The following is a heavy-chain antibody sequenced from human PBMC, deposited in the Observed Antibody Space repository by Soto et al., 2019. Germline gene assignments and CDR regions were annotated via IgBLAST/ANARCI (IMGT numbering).Heavy chain of an antibody. J-gene: IGHJ4*02. Sequence: QVQLVESGGGVVQPGTSLRLSCAASGFSFGTYAMYWVHQAPGRGLEWVAVISDDGNTKYYADYVKGRFTISRDNSRNTLYLQIYSLRTEDAAVYYCASSYFYDSGGYYPFVNWGQGTLVTVSS. CDR2: ISDDGNTK. CDR3: ASSYFYDSGGYYPFVN. CDR1: GFSFGTYA. V-gene: IGHV3-30-3*01. D-gene: IGHD3-22*01.